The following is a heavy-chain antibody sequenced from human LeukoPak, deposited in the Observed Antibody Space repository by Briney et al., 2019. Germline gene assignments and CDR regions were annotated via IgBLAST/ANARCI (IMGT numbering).Heavy chain of an antibody. CDR3: ARGPLDY. CDR1: GGSISSGSYY. J-gene: IGHJ4*02. V-gene: IGHV4-61*02. Sequence: SQTLSLTCTVSGGSISSGSYYWSWIRQPAGKGLEWIGRIYTSGSTNYNPSLKSRVTISVDTSKNQFSLRLSSVTAADTAVYYCARGPLDYWGQGTLVTVSS. CDR2: IYTSGST.